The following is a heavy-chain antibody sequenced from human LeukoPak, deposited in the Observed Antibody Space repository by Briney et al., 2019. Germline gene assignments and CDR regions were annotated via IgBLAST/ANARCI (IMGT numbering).Heavy chain of an antibody. V-gene: IGHV1-46*01. J-gene: IGHJ6*02. CDR2: IDPSGGST. D-gene: IGHD2/OR15-2a*01. CDR1: GYTFINYY. Sequence: ASVKVSCKASGYTFINYYIHWVRQAPGQGLEWMGMIDPSGGSTASAQKFQGTVTITRDTSTNTLYLELNSLTSEDTAVYYCARSVAIEPNDVTPYSDYGLDVWGQGTTVTVSS. CDR3: ARSVAIEPNDVTPYSDYGLDV.